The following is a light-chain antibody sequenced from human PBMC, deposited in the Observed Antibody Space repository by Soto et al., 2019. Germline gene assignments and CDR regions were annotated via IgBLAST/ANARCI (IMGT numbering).Light chain of an antibody. V-gene: IGKV3-15*01. J-gene: IGKJ3*01. CDR3: QEYSKWPLFT. Sequence: ERVVTQSPGILSVSPGDRATLSCRASQSVGRNLAWYQQKPGQAPTLLIYAASTRDTGLPARFSGSGSGTDFCLTISSLQSEDFAVYYCQEYSKWPLFTFGPGTRVDIK. CDR1: QSVGRN. CDR2: AAS.